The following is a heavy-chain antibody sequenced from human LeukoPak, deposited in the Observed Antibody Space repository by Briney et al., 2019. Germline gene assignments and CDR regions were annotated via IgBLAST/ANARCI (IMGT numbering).Heavy chain of an antibody. V-gene: IGHV3-23*01. CDR1: GFTFSNYA. D-gene: IGHD7-27*01. Sequence: GGSLRLSCAASGFTFSNYAMSWVRQAPGKGLEWVSAISGTGGNTYYADSVKGRFTISRDNSRHTLYLQMNSLRAEDTAVYYCAKDTRALQRLGYFDCWGQGTLVTVSS. CDR3: AKDTRALQRLGYFDC. CDR2: ISGTGGNT. J-gene: IGHJ4*02.